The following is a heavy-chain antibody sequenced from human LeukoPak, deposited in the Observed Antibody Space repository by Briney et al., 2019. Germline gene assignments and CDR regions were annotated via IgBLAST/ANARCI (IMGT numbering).Heavy chain of an antibody. CDR1: GFTVSSNY. J-gene: IGHJ5*02. Sequence: PGGSLRLSCAASGFTVSSNYMSWVRQAPGKGLEWVSVIYSGGSTYYVDSVEGRFIISRDNSKNTVYLQMNRLRAEDTAVYYCARGRIAAANWFDPWGQGTLVTVSS. V-gene: IGHV3-53*01. CDR3: ARGRIAAANWFDP. D-gene: IGHD6-13*01. CDR2: IYSGGST.